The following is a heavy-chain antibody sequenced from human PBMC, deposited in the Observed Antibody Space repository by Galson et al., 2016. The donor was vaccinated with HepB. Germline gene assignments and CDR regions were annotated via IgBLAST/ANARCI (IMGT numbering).Heavy chain of an antibody. D-gene: IGHD3-16*01. J-gene: IGHJ4*02. CDR3: AREWGAFDY. V-gene: IGHV4-59*01. CDR1: GGSFSPYK. CDR2: IYSNGNT. Sequence: TLSLTCSVSGGSFSPYKWGWIRQPPGKGLEYIGHIYSNGNTDYNPSLKSRLTMSIDTSKGQFSLRLTSVTAADTALYYCAREWGAFDYWGQGALVTVSS.